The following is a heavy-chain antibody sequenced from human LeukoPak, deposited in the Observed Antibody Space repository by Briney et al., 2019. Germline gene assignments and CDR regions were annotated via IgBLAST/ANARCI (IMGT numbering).Heavy chain of an antibody. V-gene: IGHV3-23*01. CDR1: GFTFMSYS. CDR2: ITNTGGAT. J-gene: IGHJ4*02. CDR3: AKDWGYGSGTYYPH. Sequence: PGGSLRLSCAASGFTFMSYSMYWVRQAPGKGLEWVSVITNTGGATYYADSVKGRFTISRDNSKNTLYLQMNSLRVEDTAVYYCAKDWGYGSGTYYPHWGRGILVTVSS. D-gene: IGHD3-10*01.